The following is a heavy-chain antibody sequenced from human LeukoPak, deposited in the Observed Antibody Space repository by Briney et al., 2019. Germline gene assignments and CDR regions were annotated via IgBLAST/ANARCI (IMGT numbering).Heavy chain of an antibody. CDR1: GYTFTAYT. Sequence: ASVKVSCKASGYTFTAYTINWVRQAPGQGLEWMGWINTLTGNPTYAQAYTGRFVFSLDTSVSTAYLQISGLKPEDSGVYFCARRGQQPAAFEYWGQGTLVTVSS. CDR3: ARRGQQPAAFEY. V-gene: IGHV7-4-1*02. J-gene: IGHJ4*02. D-gene: IGHD1-1*01. CDR2: INTLTGNP.